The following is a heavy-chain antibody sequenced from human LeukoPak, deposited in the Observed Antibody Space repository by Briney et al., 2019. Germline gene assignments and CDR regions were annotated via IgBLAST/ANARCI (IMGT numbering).Heavy chain of an antibody. CDR2: ISYDGSNK. J-gene: IGHJ5*02. CDR1: GFTFSSYA. CDR3: ARGLDYDSSGYAENWFDP. D-gene: IGHD3-22*01. V-gene: IGHV3-30-3*01. Sequence: GSLRLSCAASGFTFSSYAMHWVRQAPGKGLEWVAVISYDGSNKYYADSVKGRFTISRDNSKNTLYLQMNSLRAEDTAVYYCARGLDYDSSGYAENWFDPWAREPWSPSPQ.